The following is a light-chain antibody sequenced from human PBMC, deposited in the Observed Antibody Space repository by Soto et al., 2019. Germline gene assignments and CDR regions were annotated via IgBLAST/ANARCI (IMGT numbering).Light chain of an antibody. CDR3: QHQRT. CDR2: AAS. CDR1: QGISSY. J-gene: IGKJ1*01. Sequence: DIQLTQSPSSLSASVGDRVTITCRVSQGISSYLNWYRQKPGKVPKLLIYAASTLQSGVPSRFSGSGSGTDFTLTISCLQSEDFATYYCQHQRTFGQGTKVEIK. V-gene: IGKV1-9*01.